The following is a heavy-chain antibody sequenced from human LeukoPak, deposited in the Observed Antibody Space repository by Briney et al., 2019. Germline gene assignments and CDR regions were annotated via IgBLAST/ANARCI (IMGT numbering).Heavy chain of an antibody. J-gene: IGHJ5*02. CDR2: IYSGGSGGSI. D-gene: IGHD2-8*02. CDR3: ARHTGPYNWFDP. CDR1: GFTVSSNS. V-gene: IGHV3-53*04. Sequence: GGSLRLSCAASGFTVSSNSMTWVRQAPGKGLEWLSVIYSGGSGGSIYYADSVKGRFTISRLNSKNTVFLQMNTLRPEDTAVYYCARHTGPYNWFDPWGQGTLVTVSS.